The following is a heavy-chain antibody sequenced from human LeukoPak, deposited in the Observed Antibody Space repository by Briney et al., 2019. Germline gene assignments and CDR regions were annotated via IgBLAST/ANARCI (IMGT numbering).Heavy chain of an antibody. D-gene: IGHD3-9*01. J-gene: IGHJ5*02. CDR3: ARGQKRLRYFDWLLWYWFDP. V-gene: IGHV1-8*02. CDR1: GYTFTSYG. Sequence: GASVKVSCKASGYTFTSYGISWVRQATGQGLEWMGWMNPNSGNTGYAQKFQGRVAMTRNTSISTAYMELSSLRSEDTAVYYCARGQKRLRYFDWLLWYWFDPWGQGTLVTVSS. CDR2: MNPNSGNT.